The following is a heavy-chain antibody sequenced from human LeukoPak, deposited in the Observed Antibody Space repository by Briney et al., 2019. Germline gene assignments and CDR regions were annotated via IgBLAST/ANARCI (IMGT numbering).Heavy chain of an antibody. CDR3: AREGPPGSHAFYFDY. V-gene: IGHV1-46*01. J-gene: IGHJ4*02. CDR1: GYTFTSYY. Sequence: ASVKVSCKAPGYTFTSYYMHFVRQAPGQGLEWMGAIIPGGGHTALSQKFQGRLTLTRDTSTVTVYMEVTSLTSEDTAFYYCAREGPPGSHAFYFDYWGQGTLVTVST. CDR2: IIPGGGHT. D-gene: IGHD3-10*01.